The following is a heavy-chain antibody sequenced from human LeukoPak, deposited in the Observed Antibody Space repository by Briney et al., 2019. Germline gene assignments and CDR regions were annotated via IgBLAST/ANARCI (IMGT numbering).Heavy chain of an antibody. CDR1: GYTFTSYG. CDR3: ARDVSSIVVVTAIGHRFQH. CDR2: ISAYNGNT. V-gene: IGHV1-18*01. D-gene: IGHD2-21*02. J-gene: IGHJ1*01. Sequence: ASVKVSCKASGYTFTSYGISWVRQAPGQGLEWMGWISAYNGNTNYAQKLQDRVTMTTDTSTSTAYMELRSLRSDDTAVYYCARDVSSIVVVTAIGHRFQHWGQGTLVTVSS.